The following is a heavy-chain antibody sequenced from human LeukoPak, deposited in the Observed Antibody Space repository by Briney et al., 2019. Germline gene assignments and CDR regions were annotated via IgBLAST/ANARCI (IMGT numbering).Heavy chain of an antibody. J-gene: IGHJ3*02. CDR1: GFTFSSYA. CDR3: ARGEDYYDSSGLPHDAFDI. Sequence: GGSLRLSCAASGFTFSSYAMNWVRQAPGKGLEWVSTISGSGESTYYADSVKGRFTISRDNSKNTLYLQMNSLRAEDTAVYYCARGEDYYDSSGLPHDAFDIWGQGTMVTVSS. V-gene: IGHV3-23*01. D-gene: IGHD3-22*01. CDR2: ISGSGEST.